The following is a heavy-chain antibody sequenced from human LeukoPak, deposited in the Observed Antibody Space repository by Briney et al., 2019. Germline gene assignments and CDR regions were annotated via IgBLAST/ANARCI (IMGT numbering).Heavy chain of an antibody. D-gene: IGHD6-13*01. J-gene: IGHJ6*03. CDR3: ARGIAAAGDPSYYYYYYMDV. CDR2: IIPIFGTA. Sequence: GASVKVSCKASGGTFSSYAISWVRQAPGQGLEWMGGIIPIFGTANYAQKFQGRVTITADKSTSTAYMELSSLRSEDTAVYYCARGIAAAGDPSYYYYYYMDVWGKGTTVTVSS. V-gene: IGHV1-69*06. CDR1: GGTFSSYA.